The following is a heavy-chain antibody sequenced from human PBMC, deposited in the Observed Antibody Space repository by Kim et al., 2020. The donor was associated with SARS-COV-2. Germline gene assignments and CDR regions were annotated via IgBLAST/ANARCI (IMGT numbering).Heavy chain of an antibody. D-gene: IGHD4-17*01. J-gene: IGHJ4*02. Sequence: DAQKPQGRVTMTTDTSTSTAYMELRSLKSDDTAVYYCARDVDYGDYVDYWGQGTLVTVSS. CDR3: ARDVDYGDYVDY. V-gene: IGHV1-18*01.